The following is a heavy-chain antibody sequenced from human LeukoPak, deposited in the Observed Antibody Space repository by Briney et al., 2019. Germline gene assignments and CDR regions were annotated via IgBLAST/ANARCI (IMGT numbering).Heavy chain of an antibody. J-gene: IGHJ4*02. D-gene: IGHD6-19*01. CDR1: GGSFSGYY. CDR3: ARWAYSTDWYQYFDK. Sequence: PSETLSLTCAVYGGSFSGYYWSWIRQPPGQGLEWIGEINQSGSTNYNPSLKSRVTISVDTSKNQFSLKLSSVTAADTAVYYCARWAYSTDWYQYFDKWGQGTLVTVSS. V-gene: IGHV4-34*01. CDR2: INQSGST.